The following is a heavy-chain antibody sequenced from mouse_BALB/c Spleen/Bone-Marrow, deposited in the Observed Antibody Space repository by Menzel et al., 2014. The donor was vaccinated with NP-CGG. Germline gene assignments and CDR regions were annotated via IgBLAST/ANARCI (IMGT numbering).Heavy chain of an antibody. J-gene: IGHJ4*01. CDR2: ISSGGGST. Sequence: VQLKESGGGLVKPGGSLKLSCAASGFSFSSYDMSWVRQTPEKRLEWVAYISSGGGSTYYPDTVKGRFTISRDNAKNTLYLQMSSLKSEDTAMYYCARPLYYYGSSPFYAMDYWGQGTPVTVSS. D-gene: IGHD1-1*01. CDR1: GFSFSSYD. CDR3: ARPLYYYGSSPFYAMDY. V-gene: IGHV5-12-1*01.